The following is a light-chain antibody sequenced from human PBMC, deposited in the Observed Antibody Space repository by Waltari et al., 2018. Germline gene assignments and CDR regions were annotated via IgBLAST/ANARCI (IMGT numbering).Light chain of an antibody. J-gene: IGLJ3*02. CDR3: QTGGHGTWV. Sequence: QLVVTQSPSASASLGASVKPTCTLSSGHSSNVIAWLPQHPGRGPRSLMKVNSDGSHSKGDEIPDRFSGSSSGAERYLTISNLQSEDEADYYCQTGGHGTWVFGGGTKLTVL. V-gene: IGLV4-69*01. CDR1: SGHSSNV. CDR2: VNSDGSH.